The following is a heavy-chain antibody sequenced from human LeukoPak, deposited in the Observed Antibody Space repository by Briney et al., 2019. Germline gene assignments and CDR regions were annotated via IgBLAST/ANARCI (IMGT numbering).Heavy chain of an antibody. Sequence: GGSLRLSCAASGFTVSSNYMSWVRQAPGKGLEWVSVIYSDGRTYYADSVKGRFTISRDNSKNTLYLETNSLRAEDTAVYYCARSPLAFYDSSGYPRVWFDPWGQGTLVTVSS. CDR2: IYSDGRT. J-gene: IGHJ5*02. V-gene: IGHV3-53*01. CDR3: ARSPLAFYDSSGYPRVWFDP. CDR1: GFTVSSNY. D-gene: IGHD3-22*01.